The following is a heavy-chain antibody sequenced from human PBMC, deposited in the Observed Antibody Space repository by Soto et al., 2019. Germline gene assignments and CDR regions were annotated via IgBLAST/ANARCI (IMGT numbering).Heavy chain of an antibody. D-gene: IGHD3-10*01. J-gene: IGHJ2*01. CDR3: ARVWGSGGFWYFDL. Sequence: QVQLQESGPGLVKPSETLSLTCTVSGASISSSAYYWAWIRRPPGMGLDWIGSVYYSGSTYYTPSLKSRVTISIDTSNTHFSLKLNSVTAADTAVYYCARVWGSGGFWYFDLWGRGTLVTVSS. CDR2: VYYSGST. V-gene: IGHV4-39*02. CDR1: GASISSSAYY.